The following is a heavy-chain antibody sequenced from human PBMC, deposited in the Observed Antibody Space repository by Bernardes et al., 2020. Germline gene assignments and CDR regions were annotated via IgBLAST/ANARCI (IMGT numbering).Heavy chain of an antibody. CDR3: ARDLRGLYYYYYGMDV. J-gene: IGHJ6*04. V-gene: IGHV3-48*02. CDR2: ISSSSSTI. Sequence: GSLRLSCAASGFTFSSYSMNWVRQAPGKGLEWVSYISSSSSTIYYADSVKGRFTISRDNAKNSLYLQMNSLRDEDTAVYYCARDLRGLYYYYYGMDVWGKGTTVTVSS. CDR1: GFTFSSYS.